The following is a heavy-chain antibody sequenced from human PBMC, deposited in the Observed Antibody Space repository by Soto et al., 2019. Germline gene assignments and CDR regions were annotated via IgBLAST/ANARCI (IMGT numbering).Heavy chain of an antibody. Sequence: SETLSLTCTVSGGSISSYYWSWIRQPPGKGLEWIGYIYYSGSTNYNPSLKSRVTISVDTSKNQFSLKLSSVTAADTAVYYCASVPYGRYCSGGSCYSGKPHYMDVWGKGTTVTVSS. CDR2: IYYSGST. V-gene: IGHV4-59*01. J-gene: IGHJ6*03. CDR3: ASVPYGRYCSGGSCYSGKPHYMDV. CDR1: GGSISSYY. D-gene: IGHD2-15*01.